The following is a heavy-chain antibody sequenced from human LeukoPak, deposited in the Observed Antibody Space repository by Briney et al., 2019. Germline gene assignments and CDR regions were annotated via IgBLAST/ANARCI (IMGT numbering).Heavy chain of an antibody. CDR3: AKVQDGGDCYFDY. V-gene: IGHV3-66*01. Sequence: GGSLRLSCAASGFTVSSNYMSWVRQAPGKGLEWVSVIYSGGSTYYADSVKGRFTISRDNSKNTLYLQMNSLRAEDTAVYYCAKVQDGGDCYFDYWGQGTLVTVSS. CDR1: GFTVSSNY. CDR2: IYSGGST. J-gene: IGHJ4*02. D-gene: IGHD2-21*02.